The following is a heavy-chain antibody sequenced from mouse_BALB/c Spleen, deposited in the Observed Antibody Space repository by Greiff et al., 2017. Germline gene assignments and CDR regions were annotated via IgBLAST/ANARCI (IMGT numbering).Heavy chain of an antibody. D-gene: IGHD1-1*01. V-gene: IGHV5-6-5*01. J-gene: IGHJ4*01. CDR1: GFTFSSYA. Sequence: EVHLVESGGGLVKPGGSLKLSCAASGFTFSSYAMSWVRQTPEKRLEWVASISSGGSTYYPDSVKGRFTISRDNARNILYLQMSSLRSEDTAMYYCARGFFITTTNYYAMDYWGQGTSDTVSS. CDR2: ISSGGST. CDR3: ARGFFITTTNYYAMDY.